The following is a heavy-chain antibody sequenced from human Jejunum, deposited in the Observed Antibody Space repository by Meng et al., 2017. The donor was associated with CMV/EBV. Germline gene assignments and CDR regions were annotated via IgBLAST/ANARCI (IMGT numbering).Heavy chain of an antibody. D-gene: IGHD2-2*01. CDR2: ISSSINTL. V-gene: IGHV3-48*04. CDR3: ARSVVPAGRSLIDY. J-gene: IGHJ4*02. CDR1: GFTFSSYS. Sequence: GFTFSSYSMNWVRQAPGKGLEWISYISSSINTLYYADSVKGRFTISRDNAKNSLYLQMNSLRAEDTAVYYCARSVVPAGRSLIDYWGQGNMVTVSS.